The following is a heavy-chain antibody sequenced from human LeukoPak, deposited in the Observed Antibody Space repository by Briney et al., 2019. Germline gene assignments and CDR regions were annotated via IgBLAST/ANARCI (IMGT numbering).Heavy chain of an antibody. CDR3: ARGNGDYRLGSVSADY. D-gene: IGHD4-17*01. CDR1: GFTFSSYA. V-gene: IGHV3-30-3*01. CDR2: ISYDGSNK. Sequence: PGGSLRLSCAASGFTFSSYAMHWVRQAPGKGLEWVAVISYDGSNKYYADSVKGRFTISRDNSKNTLYLQMNSLRAEDTAVYYCARGNGDYRLGSVSADYWGQGTLVTVSS. J-gene: IGHJ4*02.